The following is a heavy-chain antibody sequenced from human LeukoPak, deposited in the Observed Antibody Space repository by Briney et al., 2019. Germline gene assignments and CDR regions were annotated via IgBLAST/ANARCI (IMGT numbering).Heavy chain of an antibody. CDR1: GFSFSNYW. J-gene: IGHJ4*02. D-gene: IGHD3-3*01. CDR3: VGDSSEWHQPLDY. Sequence: GGSLRLSCTASGFSFSNYWMHWVRQAPGKGLVWVSRINSDGSTTTYADSVKGRFTISRDNAKNTLYLQMNSLRADDTAVYYCVGDSSEWHQPLDYWGQGTLVTVSS. V-gene: IGHV3-74*01. CDR2: INSDGSTT.